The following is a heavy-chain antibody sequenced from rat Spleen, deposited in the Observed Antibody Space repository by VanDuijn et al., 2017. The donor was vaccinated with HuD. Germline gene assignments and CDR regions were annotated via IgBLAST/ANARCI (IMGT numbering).Heavy chain of an antibody. CDR2: ITNSGGST. Sequence: EVQLVESGGGLVQPGRSLKLSCAASGFTFSNYYMAWVRQAPTKGLEWVASITNSGGSTYYRDSVKGRFTISRDNAKSTLYLQMDSLRSEDTATYYCTRDITRTFDYWGQGVMVTVSS. J-gene: IGHJ2*01. V-gene: IGHV5S23*01. CDR3: TRDITRTFDY. CDR1: GFTFSNYY. D-gene: IGHD1-1*01.